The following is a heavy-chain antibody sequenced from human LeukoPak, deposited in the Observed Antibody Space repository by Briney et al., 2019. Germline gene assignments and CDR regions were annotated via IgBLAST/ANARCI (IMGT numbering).Heavy chain of an antibody. J-gene: IGHJ3*02. V-gene: IGHV3-74*01. CDR1: GFTFSSYA. D-gene: IGHD6-6*01. CDR2: INTDGSST. Sequence: GGSLRLSCAASGFTFSSYAMSWVRQAPGKGLVWVSRINTDGSSTSYADSVKGRFTISRDNAKNTLYLQMNSLRAEDTAVYYCARGKSIAARPGAFDIWGQGTMVTVSS. CDR3: ARGKSIAARPGAFDI.